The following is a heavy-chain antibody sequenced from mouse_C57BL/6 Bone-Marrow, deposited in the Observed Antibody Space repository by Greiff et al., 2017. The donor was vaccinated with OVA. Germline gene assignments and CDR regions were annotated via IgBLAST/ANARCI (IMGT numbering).Heavy chain of an antibody. Sequence: VQLQQPGAELVKPGASVKLSCKASGYTFTSYWMHWVKQRPGQGLEWIGMIHPNSGSTNYNEKFKSKATLTVDKSSSTAYMQLSSLTSEDSAVYCCARTYYGLLYAMDYWGQGTSVTVSS. J-gene: IGHJ4*01. CDR3: ARTYYGLLYAMDY. CDR1: GYTFTSYW. D-gene: IGHD2-10*01. CDR2: IHPNSGST. V-gene: IGHV1-64*01.